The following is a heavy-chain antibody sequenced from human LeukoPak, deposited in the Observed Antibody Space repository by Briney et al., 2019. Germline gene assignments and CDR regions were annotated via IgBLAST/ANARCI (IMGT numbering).Heavy chain of an antibody. V-gene: IGHV1-69*13. J-gene: IGHJ6*02. CDR3: TTRACHAGGCSSSFYYYYGLHF. D-gene: IGHD3-16*01. CDR1: GNSISNYA. Sequence: ASVTVSCTASGNSISNYAVSWVRQASGQGFEWMGGIIPIFGTADYAQKFQGRVTITADQSTSTTYMALSSLKSEDTATYYCTTRACHAGGCSSSFYYYYGLHFWGQGTTVSVSS. CDR2: IIPIFGTA.